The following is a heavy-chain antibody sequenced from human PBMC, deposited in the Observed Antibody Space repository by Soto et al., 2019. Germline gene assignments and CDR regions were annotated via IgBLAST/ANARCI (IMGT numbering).Heavy chain of an antibody. D-gene: IGHD3-22*01. CDR2: IRSKAYGGTT. J-gene: IGHJ3*02. Sequence: GGSLRLSCTASGFTFGDYAMSWFRQAPGKGLEWVGFIRSKAYGGTTEYAASVKGRFTISRDDSQSIAYLQMNSLKTEDTAVYYCTRDPYDGDAFDIWGQGTMVTVSS. CDR3: TRDPYDGDAFDI. V-gene: IGHV3-49*03. CDR1: GFTFGDYA.